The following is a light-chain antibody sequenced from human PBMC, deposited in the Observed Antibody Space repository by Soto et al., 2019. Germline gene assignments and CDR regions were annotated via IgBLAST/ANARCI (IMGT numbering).Light chain of an antibody. V-gene: IGLV4-69*01. J-gene: IGLJ2*01. CDR2: VHTDGSH. Sequence: QSVLTQSPSASASLGASVKLTCTLSSGHSNYAIAWHQQQPEKGPRFLMRVHTDGSHTKGDGIPDRFSGSSSGAERYLTISSRQSEDEADYYCQTWDSGIRVFGGGTQLTVL. CDR1: SGHSNYA. CDR3: QTWDSGIRV.